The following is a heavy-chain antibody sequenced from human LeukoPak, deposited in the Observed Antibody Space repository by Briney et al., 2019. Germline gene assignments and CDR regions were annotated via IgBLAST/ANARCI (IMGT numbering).Heavy chain of an antibody. V-gene: IGHV1-18*04. J-gene: IGHJ6*03. D-gene: IGHD2-21*01. CDR2: ISAYNGNT. CDR3: ARVLYSPLYYYYYMDV. CDR1: GYTFTGYY. Sequence: ASVKVSCKASGYTFTGYYMHWVRQAPGQGLEWMGWISAYNGNTNYAQKLQGRVTMTTDTSTSTAYMELRSLRSDDTAVYYCARVLYSPLYYYYYMDVWGKGTTVTISS.